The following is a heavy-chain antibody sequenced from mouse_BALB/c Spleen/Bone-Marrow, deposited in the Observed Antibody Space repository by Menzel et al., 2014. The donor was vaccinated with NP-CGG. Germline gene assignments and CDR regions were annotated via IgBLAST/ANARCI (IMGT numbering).Heavy chain of an antibody. CDR1: GYTFTDYY. V-gene: IGHV1-84*02. CDR2: FYPGSGNT. Sequence: QVQLQQSGPELVKPGASVKISCKASGYTFTDYYINWVKQKPGQGLEWIGWFYPGSGNTKYNEKFKGKATLTVDTSSSTAYMQLRSVTSEDTALYFCARCHWGAMDYCGQGNPVTVSS. D-gene: IGHD1-2*01. J-gene: IGHJ4*01. CDR3: ARCHWGAMDY.